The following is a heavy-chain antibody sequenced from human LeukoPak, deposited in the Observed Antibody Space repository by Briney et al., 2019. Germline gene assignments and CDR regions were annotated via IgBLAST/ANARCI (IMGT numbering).Heavy chain of an antibody. J-gene: IGHJ6*02. CDR3: ATANIVVVPAAIRYYYYGMDV. Sequence: ASVKVSCKVSGYTLTELSMHWVRQAPGKGLEWMGGFDPEDGETIYAQKFQGRVTMTEDTSTDTAYMELSSLGSEDTAVYYCATANIVVVPAAIRYYYYGMDVWGQGTTVTVSS. CDR1: GYTLTELS. V-gene: IGHV1-24*01. CDR2: FDPEDGET. D-gene: IGHD2-2*02.